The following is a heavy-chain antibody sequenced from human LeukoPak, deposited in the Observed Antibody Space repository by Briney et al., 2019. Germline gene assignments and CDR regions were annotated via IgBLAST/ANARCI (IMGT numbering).Heavy chain of an antibody. CDR2: IDPSGSYT. CDR3: ATVTTIYYYYGMDV. CDR1: GYSFTSYW. J-gene: IGHJ6*02. D-gene: IGHD4-17*01. V-gene: IGHV5-10-1*01. Sequence: GESLKISCKGSGYSFTSYWITWVRQMPGKGLEWMGRIDPSGSYTNYSPSFQGHVTISADKSISTAYLQWSSLKASDTAMYYCATVTTIYYYYGMDVWSQGTTVTVSS.